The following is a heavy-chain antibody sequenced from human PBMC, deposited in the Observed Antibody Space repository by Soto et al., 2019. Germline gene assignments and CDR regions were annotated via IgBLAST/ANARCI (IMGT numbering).Heavy chain of an antibody. CDR2: INPSGGST. Sequence: GASVKVSCKASGYTFTSYGISWVRQAPGQGLEWMGWINPSGGSTSYAQKFQGRVTMTRDTSTSTVYMELSSLRSEDTAVYYCARDRLDSSPYYYGMDVWGQGTTVTVSS. V-gene: IGHV1-46*01. CDR3: ARDRLDSSPYYYGMDV. J-gene: IGHJ6*02. CDR1: GYTFTSYG. D-gene: IGHD6-13*01.